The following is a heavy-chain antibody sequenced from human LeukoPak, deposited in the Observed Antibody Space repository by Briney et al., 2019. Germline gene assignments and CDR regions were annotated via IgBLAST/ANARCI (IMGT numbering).Heavy chain of an antibody. J-gene: IGHJ4*02. CDR1: GYTFTSYY. Sequence: ASVKVSCKASGYTFTSYYMHWVRQAPGQGLEWMGIINPSGGSTSYAQKFQGRVTMTRDTSTSTVYMELSGLRSEDTAVYYCAGDPSPPWVHWVYFDYWGQGTLVTVSS. CDR2: INPSGGST. D-gene: IGHD7-27*01. V-gene: IGHV1-46*01. CDR3: AGDPSPPWVHWVYFDY.